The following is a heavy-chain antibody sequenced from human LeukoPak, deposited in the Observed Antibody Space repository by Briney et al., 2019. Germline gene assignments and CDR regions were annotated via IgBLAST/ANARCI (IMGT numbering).Heavy chain of an antibody. Sequence: GGSLRLSCAASGFTFSSYAMHWVRQAPGKGLEWVAVISYDGSNKYYADSVKGRFTISRDNSKNTLYLQMNSLRAEDTAVYYCAREKKGIFRSGFDYWGQGTLVTVSS. CDR3: AREKKGIFRSGFDY. CDR2: ISYDGSNK. V-gene: IGHV3-30-3*01. CDR1: GFTFSSYA. D-gene: IGHD1-26*01. J-gene: IGHJ4*02.